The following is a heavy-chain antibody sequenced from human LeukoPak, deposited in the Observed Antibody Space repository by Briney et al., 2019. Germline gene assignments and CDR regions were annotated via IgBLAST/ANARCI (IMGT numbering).Heavy chain of an antibody. V-gene: IGHV1-69*04. CDR1: GGTFSSYA. J-gene: IGHJ4*02. CDR3: ARGEMATITESFDC. Sequence: SVRVSCKASGGTFSSYAISWVRQAPGQGLEWMSRIIPILDIANYALKFQGRVTITADKSTSTAYMELSSLKTSDTAMYYCARGEMATITESFDCWGQGTLVTVSS. CDR2: IIPILDIA. D-gene: IGHD5-24*01.